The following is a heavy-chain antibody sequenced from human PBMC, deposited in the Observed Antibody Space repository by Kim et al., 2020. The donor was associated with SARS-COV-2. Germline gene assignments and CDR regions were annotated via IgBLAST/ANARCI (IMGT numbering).Heavy chain of an antibody. CDR1: GDSVSSNSAA. CDR2: TYYRSKWYN. J-gene: IGHJ2*01. V-gene: IGHV6-1*01. CDR3: AREVDTMIVVVIGPRYFDL. Sequence: SQTLSLTCDISGDSVSSNSAAWNWIRQSPSRGLEWLGRTYYRSKWYNDYAVSVKSRITINPDTSKNQFSLQLNSVTPEDTAVYYCAREVDTMIVVVIGPRYFDLWGRGTLVTVSS. D-gene: IGHD3-22*01.